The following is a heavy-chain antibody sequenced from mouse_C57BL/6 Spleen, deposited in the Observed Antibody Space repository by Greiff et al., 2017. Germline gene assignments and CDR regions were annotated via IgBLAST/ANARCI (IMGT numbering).Heavy chain of an antibody. V-gene: IGHV7-3*01. Sequence: DVKVEESGGGLVQPGGSLSLSCAASGFTFTDYYMSWVRQPPGKALEWLGFIRNKANGYTTEYSASVKGRFTISRDNSQSILYLQMNALRAEDSATYYCARFYGSSLYYYAMDYWGQGTSVTVSS. J-gene: IGHJ4*01. CDR2: IRNKANGYTT. CDR3: ARFYGSSLYYYAMDY. CDR1: GFTFTDYY. D-gene: IGHD1-1*01.